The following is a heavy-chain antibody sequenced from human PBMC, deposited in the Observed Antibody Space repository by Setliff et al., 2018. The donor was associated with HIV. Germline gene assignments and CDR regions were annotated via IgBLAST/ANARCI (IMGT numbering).Heavy chain of an antibody. D-gene: IGHD6-19*01. CDR1: GGSITSGNYY. V-gene: IGHV4-39*01. J-gene: IGHJ5*02. Sequence: KASETLSLTCRVYGGSITSGNYYWGWNRQAPGQGLEWIASMIYGGGTWYNPSLKSRVTIYVDTANNEISLRLSSVTAEDTAVYRCARPHSGRGGGAWFDPWGQGIQVTVSS. CDR3: ARPHSGRGGGAWFDP. CDR2: MIYGGGT.